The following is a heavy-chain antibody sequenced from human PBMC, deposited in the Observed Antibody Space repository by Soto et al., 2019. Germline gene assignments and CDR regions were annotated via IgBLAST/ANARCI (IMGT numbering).Heavy chain of an antibody. D-gene: IGHD2-8*01. V-gene: IGHV1-69*02. Sequence: SVKVSCKASGGTFSSYTISWVRQAPGQGLEWMGRIIPILGIANYAQKFQGRVKITADKSTRTAYMELRSMRSEDTAVYYCARGPDPVRECWSDPWGQGTLVTVSS. CDR1: GGTFSSYT. CDR3: ARGPDPVRECWSDP. J-gene: IGHJ5*02. CDR2: IIPILGIA.